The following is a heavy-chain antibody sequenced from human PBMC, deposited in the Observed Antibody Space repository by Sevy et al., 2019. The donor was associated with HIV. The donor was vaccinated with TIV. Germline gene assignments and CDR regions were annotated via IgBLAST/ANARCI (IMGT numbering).Heavy chain of an antibody. D-gene: IGHD3-16*01. Sequence: GESLKISCAASEITFSNYAMSWVRQAPGKGLEWVSSIRGSGGETYYADSVKGRFTISKDKSKNTLYLQMNSLRAEDTAVYYCAKDLILVVGEALDIWGQGTMVTVSS. V-gene: IGHV3-23*01. CDR2: IRGSGGET. CDR1: EITFSNYA. CDR3: AKDLILVVGEALDI. J-gene: IGHJ3*02.